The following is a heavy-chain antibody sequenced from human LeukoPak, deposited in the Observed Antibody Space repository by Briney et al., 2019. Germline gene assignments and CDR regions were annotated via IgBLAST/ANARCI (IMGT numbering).Heavy chain of an antibody. D-gene: IGHD1-26*01. J-gene: IGHJ4*02. CDR1: GFTVSSNY. Sequence: GGSLRLSCAASGFTVSSNYMSWVRQAPGKGLEWVSVIYSGGSTYYADSVKGRFTISRDNSKNTLYLQMNSLRAEDTAVYYCASTPEMGAQAFDYWGQGTLVTVSS. CDR3: ASTPEMGAQAFDY. CDR2: IYSGGST. V-gene: IGHV3-66*01.